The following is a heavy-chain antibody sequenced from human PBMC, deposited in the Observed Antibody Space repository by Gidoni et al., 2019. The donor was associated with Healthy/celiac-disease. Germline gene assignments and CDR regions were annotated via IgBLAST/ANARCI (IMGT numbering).Heavy chain of an antibody. V-gene: IGHV1-8*01. Sequence: QVQLVQSGAEVKKPGASVKVSCTASGYTFTSYDINWVRKATGQGLEWMGWMNPNSGNTGYAQKFQGRVTMTRNTSISTAYMELSSLRSEDTAVYYCARELYSNYFHYYGMDVWGQGTTVTVSS. J-gene: IGHJ6*02. CDR2: MNPNSGNT. CDR1: GYTFTSYD. D-gene: IGHD4-4*01. CDR3: ARELYSNYFHYYGMDV.